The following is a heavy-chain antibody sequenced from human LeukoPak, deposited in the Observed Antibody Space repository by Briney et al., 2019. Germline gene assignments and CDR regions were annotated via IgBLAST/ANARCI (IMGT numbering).Heavy chain of an antibody. CDR2: IKPDGSDE. CDR3: ARENFQY. CDR1: GYTFTGYY. J-gene: IGHJ4*02. Sequence: SCKASGYTFTGYYMHWVRQAPGKGLEWVANIKPDGSDESYVDSVKGRFTISRDNAKNSLYLQMNSLRAEDTAVYYCARENFQYWAQGTLVTVSS. V-gene: IGHV3-7*04.